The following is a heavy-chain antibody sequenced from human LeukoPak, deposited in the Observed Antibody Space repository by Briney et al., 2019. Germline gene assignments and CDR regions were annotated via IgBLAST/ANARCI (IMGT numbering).Heavy chain of an antibody. CDR1: GGSFSGYY. CDR2: INDSGST. J-gene: IGHJ6*03. D-gene: IGHD7-27*01. Sequence: SKTLSLTCAVYGGSFSGYYWRWIRQSPGKGLEWIGEINDSGSTNYDPSLKSRVTISVDTSKNQISLKLTSVTAADTAVYYCARVAGDPIYYYYYMDVWGKGTTVTVSS. CDR3: ARVAGDPIYYYYYMDV. V-gene: IGHV4-34*01.